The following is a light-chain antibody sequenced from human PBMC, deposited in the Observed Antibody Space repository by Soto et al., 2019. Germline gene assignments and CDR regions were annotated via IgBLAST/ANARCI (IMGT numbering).Light chain of an antibody. CDR2: DVS. Sequence: QSALTQPASVSGSPGQSITISCTGTSSDVGGYNYVSWYQQHPGTAPKLMIYDVSNRPSGVSNRFSGSKSGNTASLTISGRQGDDEADYYCSSYTSSSPVGFGGGTKLTVL. CDR3: SSYTSSSPVG. J-gene: IGLJ2*01. CDR1: SSDVGGYNY. V-gene: IGLV2-14*01.